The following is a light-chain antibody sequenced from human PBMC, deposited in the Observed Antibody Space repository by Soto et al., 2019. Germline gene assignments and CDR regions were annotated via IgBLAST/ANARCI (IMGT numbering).Light chain of an antibody. CDR3: QQYGTSLFS. J-gene: IGKJ3*01. Sequence: EIVLTQSPSTLSLSPVERATLSCRARHSVSMCDLAWYQQQPGQDPRLLIYGTSSRATGIPDRFSGSGSGTDFTLTISRLEPEDFAVYYCQQYGTSLFSFGPGTKVDI. CDR1: HSVSMCD. V-gene: IGKV3-20*01. CDR2: GTS.